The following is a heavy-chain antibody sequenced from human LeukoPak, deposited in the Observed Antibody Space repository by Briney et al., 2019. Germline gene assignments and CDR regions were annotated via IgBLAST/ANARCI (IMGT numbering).Heavy chain of an antibody. CDR2: IQYDIKYI. V-gene: IGHV3-30*02. CDR3: ATDRTPMDV. Sequence: GGSLRLSCVASGFTFSSSGMHWVRQAPGKGLEWVAVIQYDIKYIYYADSVKGRFTISRDNPKNTLYLQMNNLRPEDTGVYYCATDRTPMDVWGTGTTVTVSS. CDR1: GFTFSSSG. J-gene: IGHJ6*04.